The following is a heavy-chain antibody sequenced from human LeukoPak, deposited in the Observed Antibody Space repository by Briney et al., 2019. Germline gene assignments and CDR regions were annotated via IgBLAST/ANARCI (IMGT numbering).Heavy chain of an antibody. Sequence: RGSLRLSCAASGFTFSSYSVNWVRQAPGKGLEWVSSITSSSSTYYLDSVKGRFTISRGNAKNSLYLQMNSLRVEDTAVYYCARVGFYDFWSGINFFDYWGQGTLVTVSS. V-gene: IGHV3-21*01. D-gene: IGHD3-3*01. J-gene: IGHJ4*02. CDR1: GFTFSSYS. CDR3: ARVGFYDFWSGINFFDY. CDR2: ITSSSST.